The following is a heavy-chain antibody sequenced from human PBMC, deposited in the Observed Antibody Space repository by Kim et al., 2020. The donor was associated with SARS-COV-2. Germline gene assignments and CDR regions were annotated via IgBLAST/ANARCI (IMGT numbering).Heavy chain of an antibody. CDR3: AKWREYCSSTTCFQNFDY. CDR2: ISDSGDYT. D-gene: IGHD2-2*01. J-gene: IGHJ4*02. CDR1: GFTFSHYA. V-gene: IGHV3-23*01. Sequence: GGSLRLSCAASGFTFSHYAMSWVRQAPGKGLEWVSGISDSGDYTFYADSVKGHFTISRDNSKNTLFLQMNSLRAEDTAVYYCAKWREYCSSTTCFQNFDYWGQGTLVTVSS.